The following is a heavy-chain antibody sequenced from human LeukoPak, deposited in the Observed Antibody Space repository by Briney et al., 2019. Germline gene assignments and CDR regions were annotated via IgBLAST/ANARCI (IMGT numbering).Heavy chain of an antibody. Sequence: SSETLSLTCTVSGGSISSYYWSWIRQPPGKGLEWIGYIYYSGSTNYNPSLKSRVTISVDTSKNQFSLKLSSVTAADTAVYYCARGEDYDFWSGYYPNWFDPWGQGTLVTISS. CDR2: IYYSGST. V-gene: IGHV4-59*01. D-gene: IGHD3-3*01. J-gene: IGHJ5*02. CDR1: GGSISSYY. CDR3: ARGEDYDFWSGYYPNWFDP.